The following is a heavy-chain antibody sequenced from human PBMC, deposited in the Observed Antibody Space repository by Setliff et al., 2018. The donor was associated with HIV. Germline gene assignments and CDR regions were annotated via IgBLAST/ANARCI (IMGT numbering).Heavy chain of an antibody. CDR1: GGSISSSSYY. Sequence: SETLSLTCTVSGGSISSSSYYWGWIRQPPGKGLEWIGTIYYSGGTYYKSSLKSRLIISLDTSKNQFSLKLSSVTAADTAVYYCATYADRESNRFDPWGQGILVTVSS. CDR3: ATYADRESNRFDP. D-gene: IGHD3-10*01. V-gene: IGHV4-39*01. J-gene: IGHJ5*02. CDR2: IYYSGGT.